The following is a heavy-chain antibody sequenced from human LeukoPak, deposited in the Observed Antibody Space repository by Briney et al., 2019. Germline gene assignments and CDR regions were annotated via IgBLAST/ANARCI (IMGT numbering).Heavy chain of an antibody. Sequence: GASVKVSCKASGNTLTSYYIHWVRQAPGQGLEWMGIINPSGDSTSYAQKFQGRVTMTRDLSTSTVYMEMSSLRAEDTAVYYCARDGSYGSGGIDYWGQGTLVTVSS. V-gene: IGHV1-46*01. CDR1: GNTLTSYY. CDR2: INPSGDST. J-gene: IGHJ4*02. CDR3: ARDGSYGSGGIDY. D-gene: IGHD3-10*01.